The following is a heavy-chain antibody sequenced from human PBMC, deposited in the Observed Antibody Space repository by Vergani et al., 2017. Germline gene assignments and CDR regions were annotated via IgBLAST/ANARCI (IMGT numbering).Heavy chain of an antibody. J-gene: IGHJ3*02. V-gene: IGHV4-34*01. CDR3: AGDSSGYCTNDAFDI. D-gene: IGHD3-22*01. CDR1: GGSFSGYY. Sequence: QVQLPQWGAGLLKPSETLSLTCAVHGGSFSGYYWSWIRQPPGKGLEWIGEINHSGSTNYNPSLKSRVTISVDTSKNQLTLKLSSVTAADTAVYYCAGDSSGYCTNDAFDIWGQGTMVTVSS. CDR2: INHSGST.